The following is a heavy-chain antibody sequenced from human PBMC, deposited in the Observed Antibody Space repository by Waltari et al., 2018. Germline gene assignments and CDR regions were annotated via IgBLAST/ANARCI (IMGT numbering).Heavy chain of an antibody. Sequence: EVQLVESGGGLVQPGGSLRRYCEASGLTFSSYAMGWVHQAPGKGVEWVSAISGSGGSTYYADSVKGRFTISRDNSKNTLYLQMNSLRAEDTAVYYCAKGVGYYQMNRYYYYMDVWGKGTTVTVSS. J-gene: IGHJ6*03. CDR2: ISGSGGST. CDR3: AKGVGYYQMNRYYYYMDV. CDR1: GLTFSSYA. V-gene: IGHV3-23*04. D-gene: IGHD3-22*01.